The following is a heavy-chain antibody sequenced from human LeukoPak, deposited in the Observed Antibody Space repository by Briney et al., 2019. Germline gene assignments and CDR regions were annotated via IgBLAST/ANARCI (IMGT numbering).Heavy chain of an antibody. CDR2: IRSKAYGGTT. CDR3: TAAAGTADDF. CDR1: GFIFGDFA. J-gene: IGHJ4*02. D-gene: IGHD6-13*01. Sequence: GGSLRLSCTASGFIFGDFAMSWVRQAPGKGLEWVGFIRSKAYGGTTEYAASVKGRFVISRDDSKSIAFLQMNSLKTEDTAVYYCTAAAGTADDFWGQGTLVTVSS. V-gene: IGHV3-49*04.